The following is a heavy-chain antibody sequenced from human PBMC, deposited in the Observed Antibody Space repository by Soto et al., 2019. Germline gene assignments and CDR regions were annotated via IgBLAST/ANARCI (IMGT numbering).Heavy chain of an antibody. D-gene: IGHD4-17*01. J-gene: IGHJ4*02. CDR3: AGGEGDYCDLSILDY. CDR2: ISYDGSNK. CDR1: GFTFSSYA. Sequence: QVQLVESGGGVVQPGRSLRLSCAASGFTFSSYAMHWVRQAPGKGLEWVAVISYDGSNKYYADSVKGRFTISRDNSKNTLYLQMNRLRAEDTAVYYCAGGEGDYCDLSILDYWGQGTLVTVSS. V-gene: IGHV3-30-3*01.